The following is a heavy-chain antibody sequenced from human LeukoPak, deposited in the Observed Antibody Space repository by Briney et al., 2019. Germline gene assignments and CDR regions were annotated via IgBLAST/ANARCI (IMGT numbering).Heavy chain of an antibody. J-gene: IGHJ4*02. D-gene: IGHD3-22*01. CDR1: GFTFSSYA. CDR2: ISGSGGST. Sequence: GGSLRLSFAASGFTFSSYAMSWVRQAPGKGLEWVSAISGSGGSTYYADSVKGRFTISRDNSKNTLYLQMNSLRAEDTAVYYCARPYYYDSSGYYPFDYWGQGTLVTVSS. V-gene: IGHV3-23*01. CDR3: ARPYYYDSSGYYPFDY.